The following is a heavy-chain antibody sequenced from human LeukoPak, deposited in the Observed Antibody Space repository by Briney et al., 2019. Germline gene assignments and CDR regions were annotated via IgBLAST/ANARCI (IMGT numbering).Heavy chain of an antibody. V-gene: IGHV4-4*07. CDR2: IYTSGST. J-gene: IGHJ4*02. D-gene: IGHD3-3*01. CDR1: GGSISSYY. CDR3: ARDSFWSGYPNYFDY. Sequence: SETLSLTCTVSGGSISSYYWSWIRQPAGKGLEWIGRIYTSGSTNYNPSLKSRVTMSVDTSKNQFSLKLSSVTAADTAVYYCARDSFWSGYPNYFDYWGQGTLVTVSS.